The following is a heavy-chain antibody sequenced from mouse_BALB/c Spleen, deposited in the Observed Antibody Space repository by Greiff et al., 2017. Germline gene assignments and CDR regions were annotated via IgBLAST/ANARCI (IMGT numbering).Heavy chain of an antibody. CDR3: ARWGPYYFDY. V-gene: IGHV5-17*02. CDR2: ISSGSSTI. D-gene: IGHD3-3*01. J-gene: IGHJ2*01. Sequence: EVHLVESGGDLVKPGGSLKLSCAASGFTFSSFGMHWVRQAPEKGLEWVAYISSGSSTIYYADTVKGRFTISRDNPKNTLFLQMTSLRSEDTAMYYCARWGPYYFDYWGQGTTLTVSS. CDR1: GFTFSSFG.